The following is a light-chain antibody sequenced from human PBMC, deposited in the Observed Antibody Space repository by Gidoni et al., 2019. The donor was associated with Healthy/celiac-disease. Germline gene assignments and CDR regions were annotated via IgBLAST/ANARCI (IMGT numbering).Light chain of an antibody. Sequence: QSVFTQPPSVSAAPGQKVTIACSGSSSNIGNNYVSWYQQLPGTAPKPLIYDNNKRPSGIPDRFSGSKSGTSATLGITGLQTGDEADYYCGTWDSSLSAGRVFGGGTKLTVL. CDR3: GTWDSSLSAGRV. V-gene: IGLV1-51*01. CDR2: DNN. J-gene: IGLJ3*02. CDR1: SSNIGNNY.